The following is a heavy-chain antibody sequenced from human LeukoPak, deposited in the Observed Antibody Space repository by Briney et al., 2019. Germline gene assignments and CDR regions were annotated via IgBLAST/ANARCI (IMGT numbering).Heavy chain of an antibody. CDR2: IKQDGSEK. V-gene: IGHV3-7*01. CDR1: GFTFSSYW. J-gene: IGHJ5*02. D-gene: IGHD6-6*01. CDR3: ASQWAASPGGNWFDP. Sequence: PGGSLRLSCAASGFTFSSYWMSWVRQAPGKGLEWVANIKQDGSEKYYVDSVKGRFTISRDNAKNSLYLKMNSLRAEDTAVYYCASQWAASPGGNWFDPWGQGTLVTVSS.